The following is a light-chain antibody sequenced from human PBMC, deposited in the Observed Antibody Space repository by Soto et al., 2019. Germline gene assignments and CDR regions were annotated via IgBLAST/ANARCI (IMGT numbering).Light chain of an antibody. CDR2: AAS. V-gene: IGKV1-27*01. Sequence: DIQVTQSPSSLSASVGDRVIITCRASQGITNYLAWYQQNPGKVPKLLIYAASTLQSGVPSRFSGSGSGTDFTLTISSLQPEDVGTYYCQKYNSAPLTFGHGTKVDIK. J-gene: IGKJ3*01. CDR3: QKYNSAPLT. CDR1: QGITNY.